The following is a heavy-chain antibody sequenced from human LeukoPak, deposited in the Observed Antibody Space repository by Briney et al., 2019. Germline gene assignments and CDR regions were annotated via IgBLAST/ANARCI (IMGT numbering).Heavy chain of an antibody. V-gene: IGHV4-61*09. CDR3: AKEDSYFDY. CDR1: GGSISSGSYY. J-gene: IGHJ4*02. CDR2: IYTSGNT. Sequence: SETLSLTCTVSGGSISSGSYYWSWIRQPAWKGLEWNGHIYTSGNTNHNPSLKSRVTISVDTSKDQFSLKLSSVAAADSAVYYCAKEDSYFDYWGQGALVTVSS.